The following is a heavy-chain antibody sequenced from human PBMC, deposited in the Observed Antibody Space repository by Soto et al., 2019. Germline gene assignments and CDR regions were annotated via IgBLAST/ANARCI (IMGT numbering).Heavy chain of an antibody. CDR2: ISGSGGST. D-gene: IGHD3-10*01. CDR1: GLTFSSFA. Sequence: GGSLRLSCAASGLTFSSFAMTWVRQAPGKGLEWVSAISGSGGSTFYADSVKGRFTISRDNSQNTLYLQMNSLRAEDTAVYYCAKDGKYGSGSDGMDVWGQGTTVTVSS. V-gene: IGHV3-23*01. CDR3: AKDGKYGSGSDGMDV. J-gene: IGHJ6*02.